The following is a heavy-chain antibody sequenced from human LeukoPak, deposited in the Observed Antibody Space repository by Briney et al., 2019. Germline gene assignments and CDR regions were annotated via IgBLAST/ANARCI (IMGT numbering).Heavy chain of an antibody. J-gene: IGHJ4*02. CDR3: ARATGSYYSIGY. CDR1: GFTFSSYA. D-gene: IGHD1-26*01. Sequence: GALRLSCAASGFTFSSYAMSWVRQAPGKGLEWVSAISGSGGSTYYADSVKGRFTISRDNSKNTLYLQMNSLRAEDTAVYYCARATGSYYSIGYWGQGTLVTVSS. CDR2: ISGSGGST. V-gene: IGHV3-23*01.